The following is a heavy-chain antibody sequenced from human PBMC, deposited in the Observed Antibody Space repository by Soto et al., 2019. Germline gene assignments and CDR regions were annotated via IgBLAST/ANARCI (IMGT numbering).Heavy chain of an antibody. CDR3: ARDTLSYGFALDV. CDR2: ISWNGANT. D-gene: IGHD3-16*01. J-gene: IGHJ6*02. CDR1: GFRFDDYN. Sequence: QPGRSLRLSCAASGFRFDDYNMHLVRQAPGKGLECVSFISWNGANTFYADSVKGRFTISRXXSXKSVSLXXNSLRSEDTHLYYCARDTLSYGFALDVWGQGNTVTVSS. V-gene: IGHV3-43*01.